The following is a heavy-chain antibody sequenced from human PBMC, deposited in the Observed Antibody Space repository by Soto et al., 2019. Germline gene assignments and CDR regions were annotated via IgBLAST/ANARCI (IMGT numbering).Heavy chain of an antibody. D-gene: IGHD3-16*01. CDR1: GYTFTNFG. CDR2: ISAYNGNT. V-gene: IGHV1-18*01. J-gene: IGHJ4*02. CDR3: ARGGTPIDY. Sequence: QVQLVQSGAEVKKPGASVKVSCKASGYTFTNFGISWVRQAPGQGLEWMGWISAYNGNTNYAQKFQGRVTMTTDTPTSTAYMEGRSLRFDDTAVYDGARGGTPIDYWGQGTLVTVSS.